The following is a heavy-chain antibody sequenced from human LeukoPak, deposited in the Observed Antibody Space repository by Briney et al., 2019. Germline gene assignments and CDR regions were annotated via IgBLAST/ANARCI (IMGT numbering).Heavy chain of an antibody. CDR3: ASRIGYCSSTSCYDNASWYFDL. CDR2: IYYSGST. CDR1: GFTFSDHY. J-gene: IGHJ2*01. D-gene: IGHD2-2*01. V-gene: IGHV4-59*11. Sequence: GSLRLSCAASGFTFSDHYMSWIRQAPGKGLEWIGYIYYSGSTNYNPSLKSRVTISVDTSKNQFSLKLSSVTAADTAVYYCASRIGYCSSTSCYDNASWYFDLWGRGTLVTVSS.